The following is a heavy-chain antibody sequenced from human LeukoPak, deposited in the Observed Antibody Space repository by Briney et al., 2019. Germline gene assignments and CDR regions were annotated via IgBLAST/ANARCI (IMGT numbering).Heavy chain of an antibody. Sequence: PGGSLRLSCAASGFTFSNAWMSWVRQAPGKGLEWVGRIKSKTDGGTTDYAAPVKGRFTISRDDSKNTLYLQMNSLKTEDTAVYYCTTAYYDILTGYLDAFDIWAKGQWSPSLQ. V-gene: IGHV3-15*01. CDR3: TTAYYDILTGYLDAFDI. CDR1: GFTFSNAW. CDR2: IKSKTDGGTT. J-gene: IGHJ3*02. D-gene: IGHD3-9*01.